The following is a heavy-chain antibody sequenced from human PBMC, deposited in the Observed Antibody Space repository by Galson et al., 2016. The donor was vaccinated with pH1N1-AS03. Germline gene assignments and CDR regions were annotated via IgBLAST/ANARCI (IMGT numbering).Heavy chain of an antibody. Sequence: SLRLSCAASGFTFSDSGIHWVRQAPGKGLEWVAFIRDDGSDRHYAKSVKGRFTISRDNSKGTVYLQMNSLRSEDTATYYCARHQGVAIAARLSGGLDYWGQGTLVTVSS. CDR1: GFTFSDSG. CDR3: ARHQGVAIAARLSGGLDY. D-gene: IGHD6-6*01. CDR2: IRDDGSDR. J-gene: IGHJ4*02. V-gene: IGHV3-30*02.